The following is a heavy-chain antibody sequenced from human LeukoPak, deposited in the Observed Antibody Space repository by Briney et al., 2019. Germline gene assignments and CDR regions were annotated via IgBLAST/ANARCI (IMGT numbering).Heavy chain of an antibody. CDR1: GYSISSGYY. Sequence: SSETLSLTCAVSGYSISSGYYWGWIRQPPGKGLEGIGSIYHSGSTYYNPSLKSRVTISVDTSKNHFSLKLSSVTAADTAVYFCARDRSAIYYDSSGYYPKDYFDYWGQGTLVTVSS. J-gene: IGHJ4*02. D-gene: IGHD3-22*01. V-gene: IGHV4-38-2*02. CDR2: IYHSGST. CDR3: ARDRSAIYYDSSGYYPKDYFDY.